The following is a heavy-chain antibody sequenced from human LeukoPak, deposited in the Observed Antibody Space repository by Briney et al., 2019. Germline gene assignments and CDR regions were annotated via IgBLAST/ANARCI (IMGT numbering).Heavy chain of an antibody. V-gene: IGHV1-2*02. Sequence: ASVKVSCKASGYTFTGYYMHWVRQAPGQGLEWMGWINPNSGGTNYAQKFQGRVTMTRDTSISTAYMELSRLRSDDTAVYYCARVDLYSYGNDFDYWGQGTLVTVSS. CDR3: ARVDLYSYGNDFDY. CDR2: INPNSGGT. CDR1: GYTFTGYY. D-gene: IGHD5-18*01. J-gene: IGHJ4*02.